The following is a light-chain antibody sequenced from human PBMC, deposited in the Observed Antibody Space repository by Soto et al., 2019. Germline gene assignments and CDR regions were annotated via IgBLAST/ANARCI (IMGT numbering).Light chain of an antibody. CDR1: RSDIGSYNY. Sequence: QSALTQPASVSGSPGQSITISCSGTRSDIGSYNYAAWYQQFPGKTPKILIYGVSNRPSGVSSRFSGSKSGNTASLTISGLQAEDEADYYCISYTGSSTSYAFGSGTKVTV. V-gene: IGLV2-14*01. CDR2: GVS. CDR3: ISYTGSSTSYA. J-gene: IGLJ1*01.